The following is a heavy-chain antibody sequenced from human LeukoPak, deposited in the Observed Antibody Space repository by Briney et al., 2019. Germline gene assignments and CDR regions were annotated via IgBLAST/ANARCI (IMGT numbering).Heavy chain of an antibody. CDR1: GGTFSSYA. J-gene: IGHJ5*02. Sequence: SVKVSCKTSGGTFSSYAISWVRQAPGQGLEWMGGIITIFGTAKYAQKFQGRVTITADESTTTAYMEVSSLRSEDTAVYYCARDTPLRLENWFDPWGQGTLVTVSS. V-gene: IGHV1-69*13. D-gene: IGHD1-1*01. CDR3: ARDTPLRLENWFDP. CDR2: IITIFGTA.